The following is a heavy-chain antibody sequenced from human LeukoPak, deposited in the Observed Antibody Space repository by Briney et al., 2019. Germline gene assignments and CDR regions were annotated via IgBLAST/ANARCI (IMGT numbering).Heavy chain of an antibody. CDR3: AKDTGSYPSSGVDY. CDR2: ISYDGSNK. J-gene: IGHJ4*02. Sequence: GGSLRLSCAASGFTFSSYAMHWVRQAPGKGLEWVAVISYDGSNKYYADSVKGRFTISRDNSKNTLYLQMNSLRAEDTALYYCAKDTGSYPSSGVDYWGQGTLVTVSS. D-gene: IGHD6-19*01. V-gene: IGHV3-30-3*01. CDR1: GFTFSSYA.